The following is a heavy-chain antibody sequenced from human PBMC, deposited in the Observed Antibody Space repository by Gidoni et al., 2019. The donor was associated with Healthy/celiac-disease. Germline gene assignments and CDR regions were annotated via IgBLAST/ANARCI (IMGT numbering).Heavy chain of an antibody. J-gene: IGHJ4*02. CDR2: INHSGST. D-gene: IGHD6-13*01. CDR1: GGSFSGYY. V-gene: IGHV4-34*01. Sequence: QVQLQQWGAGLLKPSETLSLTCAVSGGSFSGYYWSWIRQPPGKGLEWIGEINHSGSTNYNPSLKSRVTISVDTSKNQFSLKLSSVTAADTAVYYCARNAAAAGTGRRLSGFDYWGQGTLVTVSS. CDR3: ARNAAAAGTGRRLSGFDY.